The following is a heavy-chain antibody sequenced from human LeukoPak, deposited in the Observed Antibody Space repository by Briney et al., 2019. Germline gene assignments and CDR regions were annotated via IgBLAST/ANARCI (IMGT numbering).Heavy chain of an antibody. Sequence: SETLSLTCTVAGGSLSNYYWSWIRQPAGKVLEWVGYIYYSGSTNYNPSLKSRVNISVDTSKNQFSLKLTSVTAADTAVYYCANSDTYCSGGSCPPNTFDAFDIWRQGTMVTVSS. CDR1: GGSLSNYY. CDR2: IYYSGST. CDR3: ANSDTYCSGGSCPPNTFDAFDI. D-gene: IGHD2-15*01. J-gene: IGHJ3*02. V-gene: IGHV4-59*01.